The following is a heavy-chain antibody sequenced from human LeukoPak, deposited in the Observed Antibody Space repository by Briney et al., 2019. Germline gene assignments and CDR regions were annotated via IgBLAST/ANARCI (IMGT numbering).Heavy chain of an antibody. CDR3: ARASSSGYREGAFDI. CDR2: INSDGTTT. J-gene: IGHJ3*02. CDR1: GFTFSSYW. V-gene: IGHV3-74*01. Sequence: PGGSLRLSCAASGFTFSSYWMHWVRQAPGKGLVWVSRINSDGTTTTYADSVKGRFTISRDNAKNTLYMQMNSLRAEDTAVYYCARASSSGYREGAFDIWGQGTMVIVSS. D-gene: IGHD3-22*01.